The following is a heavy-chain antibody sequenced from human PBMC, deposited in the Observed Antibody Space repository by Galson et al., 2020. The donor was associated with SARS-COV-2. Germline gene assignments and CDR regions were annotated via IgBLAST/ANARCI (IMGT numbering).Heavy chain of an antibody. J-gene: IGHJ4*02. CDR3: AIGPRFGELLSPFDS. Sequence: TGGSLRLSCAASGFTFSSYAMHWVRQAPGKGLEWVAVISNDGSNRYYADSVKGRFTISRDNSKNTLFLQMNSLRVEDTAVYYCAIGPRFGELLSPFDSWGQGTLVTVSS. CDR1: GFTFSSYA. V-gene: IGHV3-30-3*01. D-gene: IGHD3-10*01. CDR2: ISNDGSNR.